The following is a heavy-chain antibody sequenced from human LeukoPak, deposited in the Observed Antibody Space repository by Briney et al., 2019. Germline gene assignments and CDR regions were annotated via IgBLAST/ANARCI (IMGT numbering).Heavy chain of an antibody. J-gene: IGHJ4*02. CDR3: AKSGYNRFDY. D-gene: IGHD5-24*01. CDR1: GFTFSSYG. Sequence: GGSLRLSCAASGFTFSSYGMSWVRQAPGKGLEWVSAFSGSGGDTYYADSVKGRFTISRDNSKSTLYLQMNSLRAEDTAVYYCAKSGYNRFDYWGQGTLVTVSS. V-gene: IGHV3-23*01. CDR2: FSGSGGDT.